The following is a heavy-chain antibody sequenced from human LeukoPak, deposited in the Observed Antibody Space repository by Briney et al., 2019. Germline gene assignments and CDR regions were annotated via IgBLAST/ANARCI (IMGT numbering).Heavy chain of an antibody. D-gene: IGHD3-16*02. CDR2: IYTSGST. J-gene: IGHJ3*02. CDR3: ARDLSSASIYVWGSYRSGSAFDI. Sequence: SETLSLTCTVPGGSISSYYWSWLRQPAGKGLEWLGRIYTSGSTNYNPSLKSRVTMSVDTSKNQFSLKLSSVTAADTAVYYCARDLSSASIYVWGSYRSGSAFDIWGQGTMVTVSS. CDR1: GGSISSYY. V-gene: IGHV4-4*07.